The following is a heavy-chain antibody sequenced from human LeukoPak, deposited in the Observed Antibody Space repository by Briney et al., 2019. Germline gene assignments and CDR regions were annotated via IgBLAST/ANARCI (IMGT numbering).Heavy chain of an antibody. CDR1: GGSFSGYY. CDR2: INRSGST. CDR3: ARGQPHDY. Sequence: SETLSLTCAVYGGSFSGYYWSWIRQPPGKGLEWIGEINRSGSTNYNPSLKSRVTISVDTSKNQFSLKLSSVTAADTAVYYCARGQPHDYWGQGTLVTVSS. V-gene: IGHV4-34*01. J-gene: IGHJ4*02.